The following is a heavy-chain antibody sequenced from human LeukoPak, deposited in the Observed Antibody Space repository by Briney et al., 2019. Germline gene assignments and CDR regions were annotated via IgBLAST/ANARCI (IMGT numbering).Heavy chain of an antibody. Sequence: PSETLSLTCSVLDGSISNYYWSWIRQPPGKGLEWIGYAYYSGSTTYNPSLESRVTISVDTSKNQFSLKLTAVTAADTAVYYCARNSAVETSRSWFDPWGQGTLVTVSS. D-gene: IGHD6-19*01. CDR1: DGSISNYY. CDR3: ARNSAVETSRSWFDP. CDR2: AYYSGST. V-gene: IGHV4-59*08. J-gene: IGHJ5*02.